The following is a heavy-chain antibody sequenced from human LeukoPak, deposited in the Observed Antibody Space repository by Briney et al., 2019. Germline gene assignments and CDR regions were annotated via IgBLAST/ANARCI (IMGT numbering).Heavy chain of an antibody. V-gene: IGHV3-23*01. D-gene: IGHD3-3*01. J-gene: IGHJ4*02. Sequence: GGSLRLSCAASGFTFSSYAMSWVRRAPGKGLEWVSAISGSGGSTYYADSVKGRFTISRDNSKNTLYLQMNSLRAEDTAVYYCAKAKTIFGVVIPIYYFDYWGQGTLVTVSS. CDR1: GFTFSSYA. CDR2: ISGSGGST. CDR3: AKAKTIFGVVIPIYYFDY.